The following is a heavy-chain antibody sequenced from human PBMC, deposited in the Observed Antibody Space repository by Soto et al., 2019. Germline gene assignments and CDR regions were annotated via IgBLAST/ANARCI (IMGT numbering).Heavy chain of an antibody. CDR2: INPSGGST. Sequence: ASVKVSCKASGYTFTSYYMHWVRQAPGQGLEWMGIINPSGGSTSYAQKFQGRVTMTRDTSKNQVYLRLNSVTAADTAVYYCARDTAMEYYFDYWGQGTLVTVSS. J-gene: IGHJ4*02. CDR1: GYTFTSYY. CDR3: ARDTAMEYYFDY. D-gene: IGHD5-18*01. V-gene: IGHV1-46*01.